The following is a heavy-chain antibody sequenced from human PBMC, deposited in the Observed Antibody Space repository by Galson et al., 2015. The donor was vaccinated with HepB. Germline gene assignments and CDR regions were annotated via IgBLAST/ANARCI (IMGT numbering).Heavy chain of an antibody. Sequence: SLRLSCAASGLSFSSYGMHWVRQAPGKGLEWVAVISDDGSYKYYADSVRGRFTISRDNSKNTLYLQMNSLRAVDTALYYCAKGGVDISSYGMDVWGQGTTVTVSS. V-gene: IGHV3-30*18. CDR1: GLSFSSYG. CDR3: AKGGVDISSYGMDV. CDR2: ISDDGSYK. J-gene: IGHJ6*02. D-gene: IGHD3-9*01.